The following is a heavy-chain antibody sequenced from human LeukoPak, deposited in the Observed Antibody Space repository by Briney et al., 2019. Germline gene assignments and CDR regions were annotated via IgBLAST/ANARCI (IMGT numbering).Heavy chain of an antibody. D-gene: IGHD3-10*01. CDR1: GITLSNYA. Sequence: GGSLRLSCVVSGITLSNYAMTWVRQAPGKGLEWVSYISERGGSTTYADSVKGRFTISRDTSLNTLYLQMNNLRAEDTAVYFCAKRGVVIRGILVIGYHQEAYHYDFWGQGVLVTVSS. CDR3: AKRGVVIRGILVIGYHQEAYHYDF. CDR2: ISERGGST. J-gene: IGHJ4*02. V-gene: IGHV3-23*01.